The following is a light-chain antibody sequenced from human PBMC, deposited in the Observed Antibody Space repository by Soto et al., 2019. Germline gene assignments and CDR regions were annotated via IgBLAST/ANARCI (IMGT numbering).Light chain of an antibody. J-gene: IGKJ1*01. V-gene: IGKV3-11*01. Sequence: EIVLTQSPATLSLSPGERATLSCSASQSVSSYLAWYQQKPGQAPRLLIYDASNRATGIPARFSGSGSGTDFTLTISSLEPEDFAVYYCQQRSNWPPWTFGQGTKVAIK. CDR3: QQRSNWPPWT. CDR1: QSVSSY. CDR2: DAS.